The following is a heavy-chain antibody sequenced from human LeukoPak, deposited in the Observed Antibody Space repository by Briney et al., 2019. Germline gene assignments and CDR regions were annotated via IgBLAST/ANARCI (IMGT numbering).Heavy chain of an antibody. CDR3: ARDLAYYFDY. CDR1: GFTFDNHA. CDR2: ISGPAGTT. D-gene: IGHD3-3*02. V-gene: IGHV3-23*01. J-gene: IGHJ4*02. Sequence: GGSLRLSCAASGFTFDNHAMTWVRQAPGKGLEWVSTISGPAGTTYYADSVKGRFTISRDNSKNTLYLQMNSLRAEDTAVYYCARDLAYYFDYWGQGTLVTVSS.